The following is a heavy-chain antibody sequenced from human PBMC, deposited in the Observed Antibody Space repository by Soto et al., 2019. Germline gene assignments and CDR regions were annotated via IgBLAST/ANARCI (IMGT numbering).Heavy chain of an antibody. CDR2: IWNDGIRK. CDR3: GRDDDNDANAIDY. CDR1: GFTFSSYA. V-gene: IGHV3-33*08. D-gene: IGHD7-27*01. J-gene: IGHJ4*02. Sequence: VQLLESGGGLVQPGGSLRLSCAASGFTFSSYAMSWVRQAPGKGLEWVALIWNDGIRKVYVDSVKGRFTISRDNSKNTLDLQMNSLRAEDTAVYYCGRDDDNDANAIDYWGPGTLVSVSS.